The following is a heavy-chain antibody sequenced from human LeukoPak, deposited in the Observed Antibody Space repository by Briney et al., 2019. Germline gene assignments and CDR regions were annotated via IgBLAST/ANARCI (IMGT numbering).Heavy chain of an antibody. CDR1: GFTFSSYA. CDR3: ARDSGVRGVIIPYYSMDV. J-gene: IGHJ6*04. D-gene: IGHD3-10*01. CDR2: ISYDGSNK. Sequence: GGSLRLSCAASGFTFSSYAMHWVRQAPGKGLEWEAVISYDGSNKYYADSVKGRFTISRDNSKNTLYLQMSSLRAEDTAVYYCARDSGVRGVIIPYYSMDVWGKGTTVTVSS. V-gene: IGHV3-30*04.